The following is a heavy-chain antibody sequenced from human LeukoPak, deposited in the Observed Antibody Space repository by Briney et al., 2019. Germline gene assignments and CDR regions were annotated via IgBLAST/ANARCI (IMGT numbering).Heavy chain of an antibody. CDR1: GFTVSNNY. J-gene: IGHJ5*02. CDR3: AKDLLRDLWFGES. V-gene: IGHV3-30*02. CDR2: IRYAGDDQ. Sequence: GGSLRLSCAASGFTVSNNYMSWVRQAPGKGLEWVAFIRYAGDDQYYADSVKGRFTISRDNSKSTLYLQMNSLRVEDTAVYYCAKDLLRDLWFGESWGQGTLATVSS. D-gene: IGHD3-10*01.